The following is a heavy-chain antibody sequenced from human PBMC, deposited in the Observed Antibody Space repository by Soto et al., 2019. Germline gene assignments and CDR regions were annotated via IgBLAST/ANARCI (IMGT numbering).Heavy chain of an antibody. J-gene: IGHJ4*02. D-gene: IGHD5-12*01. CDR1: GLTFRSYW. V-gene: IGHV3-74*01. CDR3: ARDRGFDSFDY. CDR2: INTDGSET. Sequence: GGSLRLSCAASGLTFRSYWMHWVRQAPGKGLVWVSRINTDGSETYYVDSVKGRFTISRDNAKNSLYLQMNSLRAEDTAVYYCARDRGFDSFDYWGQGSLVTVSS.